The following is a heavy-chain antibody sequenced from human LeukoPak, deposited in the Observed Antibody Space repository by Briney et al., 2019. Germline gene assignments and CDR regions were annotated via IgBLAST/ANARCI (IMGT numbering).Heavy chain of an antibody. CDR2: ISSSGTTI. CDR3: AISRAWSTGIFSDH. J-gene: IGHJ4*02. CDR1: GFNLRSYE. Sequence: GGSLRLSCVDSGFNLRSYEMNWVRQAPGQGQEWVSYISSSGTTIYYAHSVEGRFSISRDNAKSSLYLQMNSLRDEDTAGYYCAISRAWSTGIFSDHWGQGNLVSVSS. V-gene: IGHV3-48*03. D-gene: IGHD6-19*01.